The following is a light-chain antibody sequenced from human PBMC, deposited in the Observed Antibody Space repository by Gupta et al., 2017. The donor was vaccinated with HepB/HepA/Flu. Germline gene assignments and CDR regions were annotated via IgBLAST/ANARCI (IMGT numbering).Light chain of an antibody. CDR1: QSVYSS. CDR3: QQYNLRPLT. J-gene: IGKJ4*01. V-gene: IGKV3-15*01. CDR2: GAS. Sequence: IVMTQSPASLSVSPGERVTLSCRASQSVYSSLAWYQQRPGQAPRLLIYGASTRATDIPARFSGSGSGTEFTLTISSLQSEDLAVYFCQQYNLRPLTFGGGTKVEIK.